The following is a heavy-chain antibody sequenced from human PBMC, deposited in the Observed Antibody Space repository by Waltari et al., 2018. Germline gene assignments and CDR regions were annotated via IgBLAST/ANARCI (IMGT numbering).Heavy chain of an antibody. V-gene: IGHV4-38-2*01. D-gene: IGHD3-22*01. Sequence: QVQLQASGPGLARPSETLSLSFAVSGFPIKSGYYWAWVRQPPGKGLEWIASVFRNRDKYYNPSLQSRVTISMDTSKNQISLQLTSVTAADTALYYCVRPMYDSSDQGLAFDLWGQGTMVTVSS. CDR1: GFPIKSGYY. CDR2: VFRNRDK. J-gene: IGHJ3*01. CDR3: VRPMYDSSDQGLAFDL.